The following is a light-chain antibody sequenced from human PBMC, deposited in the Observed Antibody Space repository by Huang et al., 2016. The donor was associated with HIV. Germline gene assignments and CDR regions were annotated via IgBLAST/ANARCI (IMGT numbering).Light chain of an antibody. CDR3: QHRTNRPPWT. CDR1: QSVNNY. CDR2: AAS. Sequence: EIVLTQSPATLSLSPGERATLSCRTSQSVNNYLAWYQHKPGHAPRLLIYAASNRATGIPARVSGSGSGTDFTLTISSLEPEDFAVYYCQHRTNRPPWTFGQGTRVETK. J-gene: IGKJ1*01. V-gene: IGKV3-11*01.